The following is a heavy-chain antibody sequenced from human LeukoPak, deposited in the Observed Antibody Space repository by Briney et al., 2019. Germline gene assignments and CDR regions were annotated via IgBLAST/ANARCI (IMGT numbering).Heavy chain of an antibody. CDR2: INPKSGDT. J-gene: IGHJ4*02. CDR3: ATEGQEGHWDSLDY. CDR1: GYTFSAYY. D-gene: IGHD7-27*01. V-gene: IGHV1-2*02. Sequence: GASVKVSCKASGYTFSAYYMHWVRQAPGQGLEWMGWINPKSGDTNYAQKFQGRVTMTRDTSISTAYMELSRLRSDDTAIYYCATEGQEGHWDSLDYWGQGTLVTVSS.